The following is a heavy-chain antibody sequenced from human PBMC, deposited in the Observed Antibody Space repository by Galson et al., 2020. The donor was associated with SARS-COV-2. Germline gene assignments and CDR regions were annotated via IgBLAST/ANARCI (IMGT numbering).Heavy chain of an antibody. D-gene: IGHD4-17*01. Sequence: GGSLRLSCQASGFPFSDHSMAWARQAQGKGLEWIGRARNKANSHTTQYHASVRGRFTIPRDDSQNALYLQMNSLRTEDAAVYYCARRMTTSDFLDLWGQGTLVTVAA. CDR2: ARNKANSHTT. V-gene: IGHV3-72*01. CDR3: ARRMTTSDFLDL. J-gene: IGHJ5*02. CDR1: GFPFSDHS.